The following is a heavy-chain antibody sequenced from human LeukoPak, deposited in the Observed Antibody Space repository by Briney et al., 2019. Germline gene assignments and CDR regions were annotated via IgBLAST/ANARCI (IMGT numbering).Heavy chain of an antibody. CDR3: ARLGGSSWQPYNWFDP. CDR1: GGSISSYY. Sequence: SETLSLTCTVSGGSISSYYWSWIRQPPGKGLGWIGYIYTSGSTNYNPSLKSRVTISVDTSKNQFSLKLSSVTAADTAVYYCARLGGSSWQPYNWFDPWGQGTLVTVSS. V-gene: IGHV4-4*09. D-gene: IGHD6-13*01. J-gene: IGHJ5*02. CDR2: IYTSGST.